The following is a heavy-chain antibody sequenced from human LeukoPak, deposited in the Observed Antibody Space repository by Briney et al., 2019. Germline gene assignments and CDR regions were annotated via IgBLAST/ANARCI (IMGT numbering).Heavy chain of an antibody. Sequence: SETLSLTCTVSGSSISSYYWSWIRQPAGKGLEWIGRIYTSGSTNYNPSLKSRVTMSVDTSKNQFSLKLSSVTAADTAVYYCARDPGGVVPAAAFDYWGQGTLVTVSS. D-gene: IGHD2-2*01. V-gene: IGHV4-4*07. J-gene: IGHJ4*02. CDR3: ARDPGGVVPAAAFDY. CDR1: GSSISSYY. CDR2: IYTSGST.